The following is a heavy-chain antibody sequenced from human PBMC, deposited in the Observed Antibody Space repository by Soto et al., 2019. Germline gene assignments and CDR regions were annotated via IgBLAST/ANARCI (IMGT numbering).Heavy chain of an antibody. CDR3: VKNSGGFNT. CDR2: IDGSGGIT. J-gene: IGHJ5*02. Sequence: QLLQSGGGLVQPGGSLTLSCAASGFTFGTTDMSWVRQAPGEGLEWVSTIDGSGGITYYADSAKGRFTISRDNSRNTVYLKMNSLSGDDTALYYCVKNSGGFNTWGQGALVTVSS. V-gene: IGHV3-23*01. CDR1: GFTFGTTD. D-gene: IGHD3-10*01.